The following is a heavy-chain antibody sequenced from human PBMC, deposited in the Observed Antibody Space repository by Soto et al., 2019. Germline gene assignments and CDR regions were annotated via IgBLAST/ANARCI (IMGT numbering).Heavy chain of an antibody. J-gene: IGHJ4*02. Sequence: QVQLVQSGAEVKKPGASVKVSCKAFGYTFTSYDINWVRQATGQGLEWMGWMNPNSGNTGYAQKFHGRVTMTRSNSVSTAYMELTGLRSEDTAVYYCTRGHNYYDSSGYYGHWGQGTLVTVSS. CDR3: TRGHNYYDSSGYYGH. V-gene: IGHV1-8*01. CDR2: MNPNSGNT. CDR1: GYTFTSYD. D-gene: IGHD3-22*01.